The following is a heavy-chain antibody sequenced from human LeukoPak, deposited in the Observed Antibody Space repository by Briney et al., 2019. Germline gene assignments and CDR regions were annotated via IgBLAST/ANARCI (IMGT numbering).Heavy chain of an antibody. CDR2: IYYSGST. CDR1: GGSISSYY. J-gene: IGHJ3*02. Sequence: TSETLSLTCTVSGGSISSYYWSWIRQPPGKGLEWIGYIYYSGSTNYNPSLKSRVTISVDTSKNQFSLKLSSVTAADTAVYYRARDSYSSSWYSAFDIWGQGTMVTVSS. V-gene: IGHV4-59*01. CDR3: ARDSYSSSWYSAFDI. D-gene: IGHD6-13*01.